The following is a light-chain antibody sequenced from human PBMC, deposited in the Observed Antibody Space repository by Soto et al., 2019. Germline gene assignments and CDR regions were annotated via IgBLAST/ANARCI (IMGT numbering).Light chain of an antibody. CDR1: QSVGSN. Sequence: KVMTQSPATLSVSPGERATLSCRASQSVGSNLAWYQQKPGQAPRLLIYGASTRATGIPARFSGSGSGTEFTLTISSLQSEDFAVYYCQQYNNWPQLTFGGGTKVDI. CDR2: GAS. CDR3: QQYNNWPQLT. J-gene: IGKJ4*01. V-gene: IGKV3-15*01.